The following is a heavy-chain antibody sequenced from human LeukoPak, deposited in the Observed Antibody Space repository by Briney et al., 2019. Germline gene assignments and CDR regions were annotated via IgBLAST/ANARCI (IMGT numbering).Heavy chain of an antibody. Sequence: SETLSLTCAVYGGSFRDYYWSWIRQPPGKGLEWIGEINHDGTTNYHPSLKSRVIMSVDAPKSQFFLTLTPVTAADTAVYYCAREGAYTNFVNRFDAWGQGTLVTVSS. V-gene: IGHV4-34*01. J-gene: IGHJ5*02. D-gene: IGHD2-2*02. CDR3: AREGAYTNFVNRFDA. CDR2: INHDGTT. CDR1: GGSFRDYY.